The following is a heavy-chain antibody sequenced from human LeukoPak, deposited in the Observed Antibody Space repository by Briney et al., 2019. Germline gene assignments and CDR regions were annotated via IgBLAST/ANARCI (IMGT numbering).Heavy chain of an antibody. CDR1: GGSFSGYY. V-gene: IGHV4-34*01. Sequence: SETLSLTCAVYGGSFSGYYWSWIRQPPGKGLEWIGEINHSGSTNYNPSIKSRVTISVDTSKNQFSLKLSSVTAADTAVYYCARGLYCSSTSCYGRGNNWFDPWGQGTLVTVSS. CDR2: INHSGST. J-gene: IGHJ5*02. D-gene: IGHD2-2*01. CDR3: ARGLYCSSTSCYGRGNNWFDP.